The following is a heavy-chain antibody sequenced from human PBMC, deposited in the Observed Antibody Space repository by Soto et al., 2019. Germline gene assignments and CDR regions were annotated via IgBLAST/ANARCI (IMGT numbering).Heavy chain of an antibody. CDR1: GFTFNTAW. Sequence: PVGSLRLSCAASGFTFNTAWLTWVRQAPGKGLEWVGRIKGKPDGGATDYAALVEGRFMISRDDSQNTVFLQVNSLKTDDTAVYYCTAGSPFNSWGPGTLVTVSS. J-gene: IGHJ4*02. CDR2: IKGKPDGGAT. CDR3: TAGSPFNS. V-gene: IGHV3-15*01.